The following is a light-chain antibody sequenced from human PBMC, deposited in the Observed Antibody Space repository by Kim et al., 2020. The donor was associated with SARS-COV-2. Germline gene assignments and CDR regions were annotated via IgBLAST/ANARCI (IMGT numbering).Light chain of an antibody. Sequence: EIVLTQSPGPLSLSPGERATLSCRASQSVSSSTLAWYQQKRGQGTRLLIYGASTRATGIPDRFSGSGSGTDFTLTITRLEPEDFAVYYCQQYGSSPTFGQGTRLEIK. V-gene: IGKV3-20*01. CDR3: QQYGSSPT. CDR1: QSVSSST. J-gene: IGKJ5*01. CDR2: GAS.